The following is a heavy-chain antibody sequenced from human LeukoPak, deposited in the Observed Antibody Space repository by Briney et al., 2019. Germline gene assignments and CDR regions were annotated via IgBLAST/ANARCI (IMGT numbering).Heavy chain of an antibody. J-gene: IGHJ4*02. CDR1: GGSISSSNFY. CDR2: IYYSGST. V-gene: IGHV4-39*07. CDR3: AGFTFFRGVITFDY. Sequence: SETLSLTRTVSGGSISSSNFYWGWIRQPPGKGLEWIGSIYYSGSTYYNPSLKSRVTISVDTSKNQFSLKLSSVTAADTAVYSCAGFTFFRGVITFDYWGQGTLVTVSS. D-gene: IGHD3-10*01.